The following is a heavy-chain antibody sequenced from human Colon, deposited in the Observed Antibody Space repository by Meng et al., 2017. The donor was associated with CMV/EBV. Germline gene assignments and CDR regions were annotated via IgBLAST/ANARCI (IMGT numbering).Heavy chain of an antibody. CDR3: ARGQGYCTSANCLKYYFDF. Sequence: GSLRLSCTVSGDSFTAYYWSWIRQSPGKGLEWIGSVFHSGTNYNPSLKSRVTMSADASRNQFSLRLNSVTAADTAVYYCARGQGYCTSANCLKYYFDFWGQGALVTVSS. CDR1: GDSFTAYY. V-gene: IGHV4-59*01. J-gene: IGHJ4*02. CDR2: VFHSGT. D-gene: IGHD2-2*01.